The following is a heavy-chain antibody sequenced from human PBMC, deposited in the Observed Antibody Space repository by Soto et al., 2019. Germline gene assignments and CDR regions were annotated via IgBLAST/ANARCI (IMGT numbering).Heavy chain of an antibody. Sequence: ASVKVSCKASGYTFTSYDINWVRQATGQGLEWMGWMNPNSGNTGYAQKFQGRVTMTRNTSISTAYMELSSLRAEDTAVYYCARDKSPYSSGWDNRHFDYWGQGTLVTVSS. D-gene: IGHD6-19*01. V-gene: IGHV1-8*01. CDR1: GYTFTSYD. J-gene: IGHJ4*02. CDR2: MNPNSGNT. CDR3: ARDKSPYSSGWDNRHFDY.